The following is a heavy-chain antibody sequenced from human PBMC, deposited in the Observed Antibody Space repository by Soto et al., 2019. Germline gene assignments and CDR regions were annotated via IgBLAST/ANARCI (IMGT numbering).Heavy chain of an antibody. CDR1: GFTFSSYA. D-gene: IGHD1-26*01. V-gene: IGHV3-30-3*01. Sequence: QVQLVESGGGVVQPGRSLRLSCAASGFTFSSYAMHWVRQAPGKGLEWVAVISYDGSNKYYADCVKGRFTISRDNSKNTMYLQMNSLRAEDTAVYYCARDNGVGELGCWGQGTLVTVSS. CDR3: ARDNGVGELGC. CDR2: ISYDGSNK. J-gene: IGHJ4*02.